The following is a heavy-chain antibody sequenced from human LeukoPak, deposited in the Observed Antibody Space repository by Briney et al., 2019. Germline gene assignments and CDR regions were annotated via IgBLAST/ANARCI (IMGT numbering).Heavy chain of an antibody. D-gene: IGHD3-10*01. CDR3: ARPSSRTGSYFDH. J-gene: IGHJ4*02. CDR1: GFTFSTYW. Sequence: GGSLRLSCAASGFTFSTYWMGWVRQAPGKGLEWVANIEEYGNEIHYVDSVKGRFTISRDNTKTSLYLQMNSLRAEDTAVYYCARPSSRTGSYFDHWGQGTLVTVSS. V-gene: IGHV3-7*01. CDR2: IEEYGNEI.